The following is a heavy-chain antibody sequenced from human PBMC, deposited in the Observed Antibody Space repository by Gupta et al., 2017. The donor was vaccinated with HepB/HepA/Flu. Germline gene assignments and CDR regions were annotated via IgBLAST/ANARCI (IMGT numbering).Heavy chain of an antibody. CDR1: GYTFTSYG. D-gene: IGHD3-10*01. J-gene: IGHJ5*02. CDR3: ARDDLWFGELNNWCDP. Sequence: QVQLVQSGAEVKKPGASVKVSCKASGYTFTSYGISWVRQAPGQGLEWMGWISAYNGNTNYAQKPQGRVTMTTDTSTSTAYMELRSLRSDDTAVYDGARDDLWFGELNNWCDPWGQGTRGTVS. V-gene: IGHV1-18*01. CDR2: ISAYNGNT.